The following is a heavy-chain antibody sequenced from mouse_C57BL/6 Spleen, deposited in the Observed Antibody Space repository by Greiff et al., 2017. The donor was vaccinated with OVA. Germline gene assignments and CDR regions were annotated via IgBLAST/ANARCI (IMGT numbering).Heavy chain of an antibody. Sequence: VQLQQSGAELVRPGTSVKVSCKASGYAFTNYLIEWVKQRPGQGLEWIGVINPGSGGTNYNEKFKGKATLTADKSSSTAYMQLSSLTSEDSAVYFCARSTTVVAGAKDYWGQGPSVSVST. CDR1: GYAFTNYL. J-gene: IGHJ4*01. CDR3: ARSTTVVAGAKDY. D-gene: IGHD1-1*01. V-gene: IGHV1-54*01. CDR2: INPGSGGT.